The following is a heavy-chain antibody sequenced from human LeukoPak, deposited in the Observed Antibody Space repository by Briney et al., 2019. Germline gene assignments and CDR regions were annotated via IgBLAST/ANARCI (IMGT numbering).Heavy chain of an antibody. CDR3: ARGGWELPEGSLDY. Sequence: PSETLSLTCAVYGESFSGYYWTWIRQPPRKGREWIGEINHSGSTNYNPSLKSRVTISVDASKNQFSLKLSSVTAADTAVYYCARGGWELPEGSLDYWGQGTLVTVSS. J-gene: IGHJ4*02. V-gene: IGHV4-34*01. D-gene: IGHD1-26*01. CDR2: INHSGST. CDR1: GESFSGYY.